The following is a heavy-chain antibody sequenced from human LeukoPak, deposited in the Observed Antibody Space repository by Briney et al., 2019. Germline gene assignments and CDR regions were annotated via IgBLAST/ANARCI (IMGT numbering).Heavy chain of an antibody. D-gene: IGHD6-19*01. CDR3: ARDPWGSSGYFQH. CDR2: ISTSSSYI. CDR1: GFTFSSYS. Sequence: PGGSLRLSCAASGFTFSSYSMNWVRQAPGEGLEWVSLISTSSSYIYYADSVKGRFTISRDNAKNSLYLQMNTLRAEDTAVYYCARDPWGSSGYFQHWGQGTLVTVSS. V-gene: IGHV3-21*01. J-gene: IGHJ1*01.